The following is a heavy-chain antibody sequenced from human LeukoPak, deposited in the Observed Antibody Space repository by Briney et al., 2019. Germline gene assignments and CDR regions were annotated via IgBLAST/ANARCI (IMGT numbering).Heavy chain of an antibody. CDR2: IGVSSGNT. V-gene: IGHV3-23*01. CDR1: GFSFSNFA. CDR3: AKDASGSLDY. Sequence: GGSLRLSCAASGFSFSNFAMNWVRQAPGKGLEWVSTIGVSSGNTYYADSVKGRFTISRDNSMNTLYLQMNSLRAEETAVYYCAKDASGSLDYWGQGTLVTVSS. J-gene: IGHJ4*02. D-gene: IGHD1-26*01.